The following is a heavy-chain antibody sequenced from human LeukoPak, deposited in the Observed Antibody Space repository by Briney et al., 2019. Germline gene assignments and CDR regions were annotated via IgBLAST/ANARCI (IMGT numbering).Heavy chain of an antibody. CDR1: GGSISNNYYQ. J-gene: IGHJ4*02. CDR3: ARDRYGDRGGIFDY. D-gene: IGHD4-17*01. V-gene: IGHV4-39*07. Sequence: PSETLSLTCTVSGGSISNNYYQWGWIRQPPGEGLEWIGSIYYSGTTNYHPSLNSRVTISADTSKNQFSLKLSSVTAADTAVYYCARDRYGDRGGIFDYWGQGTLVTVSS. CDR2: IYYSGTT.